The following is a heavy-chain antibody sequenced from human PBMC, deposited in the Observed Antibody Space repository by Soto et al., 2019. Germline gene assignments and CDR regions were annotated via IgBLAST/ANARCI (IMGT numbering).Heavy chain of an antibody. J-gene: IGHJ4*02. CDR3: GSEGYYGSSGTPGY. V-gene: IGHV3-30-3*01. Sequence: QVQLVESGGGVVQPGRSLRLSCAASGFTFSSYAMHWVRQAPGKGLEWVAVISYDGSNKYYADSVKGRFTISRDNSKNTLYLQMNSRRAEDTAVYYCGSEGYYGSSGTPGYWGQGTLVTVSS. CDR1: GFTFSSYA. CDR2: ISYDGSNK. D-gene: IGHD3-22*01.